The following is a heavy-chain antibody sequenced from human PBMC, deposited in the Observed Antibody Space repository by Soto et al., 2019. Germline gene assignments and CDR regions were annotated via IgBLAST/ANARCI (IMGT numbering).Heavy chain of an antibody. D-gene: IGHD3-16*01. CDR1: GFTFSSYS. J-gene: IGHJ4*02. CDR3: ARQGITFGGVIGNFDY. Sequence: EVQLVESGGGLVQPGGSLRLSCAASGFTFSSYSMNRVRQAPGKGLEWVSYISSSSSTIYYADSVKGRFTISRDNAKNSLYLQMNSLRAEDTAVYYCARQGITFGGVIGNFDYWGQGTLVTVSS. V-gene: IGHV3-48*01. CDR2: ISSSSSTI.